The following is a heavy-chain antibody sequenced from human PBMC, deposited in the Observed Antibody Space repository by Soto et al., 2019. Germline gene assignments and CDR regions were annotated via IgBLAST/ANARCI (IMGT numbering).Heavy chain of an antibody. D-gene: IGHD1-1*01. CDR3: ARDPPTGKGQGGY. V-gene: IGHV3-21*01. CDR1: GFTFSSYS. CDR2: ISSSSSYI. Sequence: EVQLVESGGGLVKPGGSLRLSCAASGFTFSSYSMNWVRQAPGKGLEWVSSISSSSSYIYYADSVKGRFTISRDNAKNSLYLQMNSRRAEDTVVYYCARDPPTGKGQGGYWGQGTLVTVSS. J-gene: IGHJ4*02.